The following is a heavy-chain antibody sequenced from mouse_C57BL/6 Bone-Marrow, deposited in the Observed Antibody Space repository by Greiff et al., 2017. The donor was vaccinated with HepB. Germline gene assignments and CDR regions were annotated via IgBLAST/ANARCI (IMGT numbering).Heavy chain of an antibody. CDR3: ASPPYGSSYWYFDV. CDR2: IDPSDSYT. Sequence: QVQLQQSGAELVKPGASVKLSCKASGYTFTSYWMQWVKQRPGQGLEWIGEIDPSDSYTNYNQKFKGKATLTVDTSSSTAYMQLSSLTSEDSAVYYCASPPYGSSYWYFDVWGTGTTVTVSS. V-gene: IGHV1-50*01. CDR1: GYTFTSYW. D-gene: IGHD1-1*01. J-gene: IGHJ1*03.